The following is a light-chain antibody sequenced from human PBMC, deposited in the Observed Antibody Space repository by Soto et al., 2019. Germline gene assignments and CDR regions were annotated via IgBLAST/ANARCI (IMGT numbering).Light chain of an antibody. CDR1: QDISSSY. CDR3: QKYGASPPWT. J-gene: IGKJ1*01. V-gene: IGKV3-20*01. Sequence: EIVLTQSPGTLSLSPGERATLSCRASQDISSSYLAWYQQKLGQAPRLLIYGASSRATGIPDRFSGSGSGTDFTLTISRLEPEDFAVYYCQKYGASPPWTFGQGTKVEIK. CDR2: GAS.